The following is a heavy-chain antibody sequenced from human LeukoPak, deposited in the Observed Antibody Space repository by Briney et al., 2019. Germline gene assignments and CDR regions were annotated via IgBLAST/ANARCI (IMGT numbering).Heavy chain of an antibody. CDR2: INSDGSST. D-gene: IGHD3-9*01. J-gene: IGHJ4*02. CDR3: ARGSGRYFDWLTKTGYFDY. CDR1: GFTFSSYW. Sequence: PGGSLRLSCAASGFTFSSYWMHWVRQAPGKGLVWVSRINSDGSSTSYADSVKGRFTISRDNAKNTLYLQMNSLRAEDTAVYYYARGSGRYFDWLTKTGYFDYWGQGTLVTVSS. V-gene: IGHV3-74*01.